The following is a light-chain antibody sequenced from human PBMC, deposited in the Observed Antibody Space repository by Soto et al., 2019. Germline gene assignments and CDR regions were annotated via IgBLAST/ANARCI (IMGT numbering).Light chain of an antibody. CDR3: QQRHNWPIT. V-gene: IGKV3-11*01. Sequence: EIVLTLSPATLSLSPGERATLSCRASQSVSSYLAWYQQKPGQPPRLLIYDTSNRATGIPARFSGSGSGTDFTLTISGLEPADLGVYYCQQRHNWPITFGQGTRLEIK. J-gene: IGKJ5*01. CDR2: DTS. CDR1: QSVSSY.